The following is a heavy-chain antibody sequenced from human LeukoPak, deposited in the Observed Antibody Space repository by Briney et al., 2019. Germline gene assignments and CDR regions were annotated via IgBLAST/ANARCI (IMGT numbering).Heavy chain of an antibody. CDR2: ISGSGGSSGGST. V-gene: IGHV3-23*01. D-gene: IGHD1-1*01. CDR1: GFTFSSYG. Sequence: PGASLRLSCAASGFTFSSYGMSWVRQAPGKGLEWVSGISGSGGSSGGSTYYADSVKGRFTISRDNSKNMLYLQMNSLRAEDTAVYYCAKGRWNFDYWGQGSLVTVSS. J-gene: IGHJ4*02. CDR3: AKGRWNFDY.